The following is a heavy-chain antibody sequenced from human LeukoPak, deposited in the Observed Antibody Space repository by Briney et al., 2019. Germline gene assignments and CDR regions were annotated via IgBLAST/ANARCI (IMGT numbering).Heavy chain of an antibody. CDR3: ARGRARDSSGYPNY. D-gene: IGHD3-22*01. V-gene: IGHV4-59*01. Sequence: SETLSLTCTVSGGSITSYYWSWIRQPPGKGLEWIGYIYYSGSPNYNPSLKSRVTISVDTSKNQFSLKLSSVTAADTAVYYCARGRARDSSGYPNYWGQGALVTVSS. CDR1: GGSITSYY. J-gene: IGHJ4*02. CDR2: IYYSGSP.